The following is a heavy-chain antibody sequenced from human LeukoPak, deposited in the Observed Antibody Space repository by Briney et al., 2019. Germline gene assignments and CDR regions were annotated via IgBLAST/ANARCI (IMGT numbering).Heavy chain of an antibody. CDR2: IEQDGSEK. V-gene: IGHV3-7*03. D-gene: IGHD3-10*01. CDR3: ASTYGSGSYYFDY. CDR1: GFSFSNYW. Sequence: GGSLRLSCAASGFSFSNYWMSWVRQAPGKGLEWVANIEQDGSEKYYVDSVKGRFTISRDNAKNSLYLQMNSLRAEDTALYYCASTYGSGSYYFDYWGQGTLVTVSS. J-gene: IGHJ4*02.